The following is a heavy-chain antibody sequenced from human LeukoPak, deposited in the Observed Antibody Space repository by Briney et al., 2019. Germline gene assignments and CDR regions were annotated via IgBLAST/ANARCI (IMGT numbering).Heavy chain of an antibody. Sequence: SETLSLTCTVSGGSISSSSYYWGWIRQPPGKGLEWIGYIYYSGSTNYNPSLKSRVTISVDTSKNQFSLKLSSVTAADTAVYYCAREGRLRRNYYYDSSGNTGYAFDIWGQGTMVTVSS. D-gene: IGHD3-22*01. J-gene: IGHJ3*02. V-gene: IGHV4-61*01. CDR2: IYYSGST. CDR1: GGSISSSSYY. CDR3: AREGRLRRNYYYDSSGNTGYAFDI.